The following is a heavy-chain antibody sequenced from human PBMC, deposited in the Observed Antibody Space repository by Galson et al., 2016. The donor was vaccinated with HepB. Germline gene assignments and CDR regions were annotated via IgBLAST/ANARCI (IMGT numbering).Heavy chain of an antibody. J-gene: IGHJ3*02. V-gene: IGHV3-74*01. Sequence: SLRLSCAASGFTFSAYTMHWVRQAPGKGLVWISRIFTDGSGTLYADSVKGRFTISRDNAKNTLFLQMNSLRADDTAVYYCGRGAKYGLDMWGQGTMVTVSS. CDR3: GRGAKYGLDM. CDR1: GFTFSAYT. CDR2: IFTDGSGT.